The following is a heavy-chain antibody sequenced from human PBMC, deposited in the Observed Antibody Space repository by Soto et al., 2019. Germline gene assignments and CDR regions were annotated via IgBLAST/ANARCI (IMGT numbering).Heavy chain of an antibody. D-gene: IGHD2-2*01. CDR2: INHSGST. J-gene: IGHJ6*02. Sequence: PSETLSLTCAVYGGSFSGYYWSWIRQPPGKGLEWIGEINHSGSTNYNPSLKSRVTISVDTSKNQFSLKLSSVSSALRLYLQMNSLRAEDTAVYYCARDLEYCSSTSCPPWPYYYYGMDVWGQGTTVTVSS. CDR3: NSLRAEDTAVYYCARDLEYCSSTSCPPWPYYYYGMDV. CDR1: GGSFSGYY. V-gene: IGHV4-34*01.